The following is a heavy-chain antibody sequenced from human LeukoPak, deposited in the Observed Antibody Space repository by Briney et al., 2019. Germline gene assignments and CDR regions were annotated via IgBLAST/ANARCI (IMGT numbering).Heavy chain of an antibody. Sequence: PSETLSLTCTASGGSISSYYWSWIRQPPGKGLEWIGYIYYSGSTNYNPSLKSRVTISVDTSKNQFSLKLSSVTAADTAVYYCARVGGSYYDGYYFDYWGQGTLVTVSS. J-gene: IGHJ4*02. CDR1: GGSISSYY. D-gene: IGHD1-26*01. V-gene: IGHV4-59*01. CDR2: IYYSGST. CDR3: ARVGGSYYDGYYFDY.